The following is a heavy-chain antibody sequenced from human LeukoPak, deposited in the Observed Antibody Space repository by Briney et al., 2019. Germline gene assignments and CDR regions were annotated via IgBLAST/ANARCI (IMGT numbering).Heavy chain of an antibody. Sequence: SVKVSCKDSAGTFSSYAISWVRPAPGQGLEWMGRTIPIFGIANYAQKFQGRVTITADKSTSTAYMELSSLRSEETAVYYCARDLAVAGTLDGMYVWGQGTTVTVSS. CDR3: ARDLAVAGTLDGMYV. D-gene: IGHD6-19*01. CDR2: TIPIFGIA. J-gene: IGHJ6*02. V-gene: IGHV1-69*04. CDR1: AGTFSSYA.